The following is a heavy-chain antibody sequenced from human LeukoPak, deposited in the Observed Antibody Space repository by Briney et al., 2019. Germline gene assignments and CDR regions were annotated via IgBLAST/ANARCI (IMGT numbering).Heavy chain of an antibody. CDR3: AAAPELHNRSLGDY. J-gene: IGHJ4*02. CDR2: IVVGSGNT. V-gene: IGHV1-58*02. Sequence: GASVKVSCKASGFSFTSSGMQWVRQARGQRLEWIGWIVVGSGNTHFAQKFQERVTITMDMSTSTAYMELSSLRSEDTAVYYCAAAPELHNRSLGDYWGQGTLVTVSS. CDR1: GFSFTSSG. D-gene: IGHD1-14*01.